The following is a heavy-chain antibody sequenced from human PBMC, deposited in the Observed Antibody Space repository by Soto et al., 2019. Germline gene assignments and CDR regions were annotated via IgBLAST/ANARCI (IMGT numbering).Heavy chain of an antibody. CDR2: ISSSSYI. V-gene: IGHV3-21*01. J-gene: IGHJ4*02. CDR3: ASFLTYSSSSGDY. CDR1: GFTFSSYS. Sequence: GGSLRLSCAASGFTFSSYSMNWVRQAPGKGLEWVSSISSSSYIYYADSVKGRFTISRDNAKNSLYLQMNSLRAEDTAVYYCASFLTYSSSSGDYWGQGTLVTVSS. D-gene: IGHD6-6*01.